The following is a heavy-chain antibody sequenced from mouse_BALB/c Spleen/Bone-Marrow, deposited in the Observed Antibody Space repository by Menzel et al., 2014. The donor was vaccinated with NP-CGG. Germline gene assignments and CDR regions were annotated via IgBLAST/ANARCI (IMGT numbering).Heavy chain of an antibody. CDR1: GFTFSNYW. CDR2: IRLKSNNYAT. CDR3: TRRGGWYFDV. V-gene: IGHV6-6*02. J-gene: IGHJ1*01. Sequence: VQLKESGGGLVQPGGSMKLSCVASGFTFSNYWMNWVRQSPEKGLEWVAEIRLKSNNYATHYAESVKGRFTISRDGSKSSVYLQMNNLRAEDTCIYYCTRRGGWYFDVWGAGTTVTVSS.